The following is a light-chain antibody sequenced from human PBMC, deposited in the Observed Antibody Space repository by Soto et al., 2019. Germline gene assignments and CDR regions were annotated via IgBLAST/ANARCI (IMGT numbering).Light chain of an antibody. CDR2: WAS. CDR3: QQYYSTPLT. CDR1: XXXLYSSNNQNY. J-gene: IGKJ4*01. V-gene: IGKV4-1*01. Sequence: EIVMTQSPDSACVGLVDXATMEXXXXXXXLYSSNNQNYLAWYQQKPGQPPKLLIYWASTRESGVPDRFSGSGSGTDFALTISGLQAADVAVYFCQQYYSTPLTFGGGTKVDIK.